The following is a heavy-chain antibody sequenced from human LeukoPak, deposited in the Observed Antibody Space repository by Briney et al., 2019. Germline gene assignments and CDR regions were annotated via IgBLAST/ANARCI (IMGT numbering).Heavy chain of an antibody. V-gene: IGHV4-59*01. CDR1: GASISSYY. Sequence: PSETLSLTCTVSGASISSYYWSWIRQSPGKGLEWIGYLYYSGNTNYNPSPKSRVTISVDTSRNQFSLKLSSVTPADTAVYYCARGGDYYDSSGYLLRYYYYYMDVWGRGTTVTVSS. CDR3: ARGGDYYDSSGYLLRYYYYYMDV. J-gene: IGHJ6*03. D-gene: IGHD3-22*01. CDR2: LYYSGNT.